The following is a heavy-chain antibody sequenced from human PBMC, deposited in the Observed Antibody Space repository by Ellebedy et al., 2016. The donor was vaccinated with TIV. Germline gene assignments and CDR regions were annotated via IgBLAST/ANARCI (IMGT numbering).Heavy chain of an antibody. CDR3: ARSPNYALDY. CDR1: GYSFTSYW. D-gene: IGHD2-2*01. Sequence: KVSCKGSGYSFTSYWIGWVRQMPGKGLEWMGIIYPGDSDTRYSPSFQGQVTVSADKSISTAYLQWSSLKASDTAMYYCARSPNYALDYWGQGTLVTVSS. CDR2: IYPGDSDT. V-gene: IGHV5-51*01. J-gene: IGHJ4*02.